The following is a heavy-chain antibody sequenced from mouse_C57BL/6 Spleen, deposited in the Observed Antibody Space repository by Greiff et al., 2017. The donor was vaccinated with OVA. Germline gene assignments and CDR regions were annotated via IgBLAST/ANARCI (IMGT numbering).Heavy chain of an antibody. CDR3: ARHSYSIYLGY. CDR2: ISRGGSYT. CDR1: GFTFSSYG. D-gene: IGHD2-5*01. J-gene: IGHJ2*01. Sequence: EVNVVESGGDLVKPGGSLKLSCAASGFTFSSYGMSWVRQTPDKRLEWVATISRGGSYTYYTDSVKGRFTISRDNAKNTLYLQMSSLKSEDTAMYYCARHSYSIYLGYWGQGTTLTVSS. V-gene: IGHV5-6*01.